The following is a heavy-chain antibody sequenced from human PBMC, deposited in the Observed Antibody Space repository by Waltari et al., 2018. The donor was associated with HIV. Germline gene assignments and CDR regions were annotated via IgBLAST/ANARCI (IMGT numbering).Heavy chain of an antibody. CDR2: IRGSSHFI. Sequence: EVQLVESGGGLVKPGETLRLSCAASGFTFSTYNLNWLRQAPGKWLEWVSSIRGSSHFIYYADLVKGRFTIARDNAKNSLYLQMSSLRAEDTAVYYCARGLGSHFDYWGQGTLVTVSS. CDR1: GFTFSTYN. D-gene: IGHD1-26*01. CDR3: ARGLGSHFDY. J-gene: IGHJ4*02. V-gene: IGHV3-21*02.